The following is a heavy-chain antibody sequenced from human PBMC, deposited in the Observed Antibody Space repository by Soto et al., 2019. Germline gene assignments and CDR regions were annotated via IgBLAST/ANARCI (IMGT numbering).Heavy chain of an antibody. D-gene: IGHD6-6*01. CDR1: GGTFSSYA. CDR2: IIPIFGTA. V-gene: IGHV1-69*01. Sequence: QVQLVQSGAEVKKPGSSVKVSCKASGGTFSSYAISWVRQAPGQGLEWMGGIIPIFGTANYAQKFQGRVTITADESTSTAYRELSSLRSEDTAVYYCARVRYSSSSAGWYFDLWGRGTLVTVSS. CDR3: ARVRYSSSSAGWYFDL. J-gene: IGHJ2*01.